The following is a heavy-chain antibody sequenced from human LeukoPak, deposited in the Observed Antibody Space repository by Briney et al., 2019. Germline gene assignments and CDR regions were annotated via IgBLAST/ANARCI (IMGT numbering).Heavy chain of an antibody. D-gene: IGHD5-18*01. V-gene: IGHV4-38-2*01. J-gene: IGHJ4*02. CDR3: ARGGHTAVDY. CDR1: GYSISSGYY. Sequence: SETLSLTCAVSGYSISSGYYWGWIRQPPGKGLESIGSIYHSGSTYYNPSLKSRVTISVDTSKTQFSLKLSSVTAADTAVYYCARGGHTAVDYWGQGTLVTVSS. CDR2: IYHSGST.